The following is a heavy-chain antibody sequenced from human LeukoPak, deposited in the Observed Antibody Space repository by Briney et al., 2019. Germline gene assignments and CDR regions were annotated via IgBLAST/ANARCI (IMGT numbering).Heavy chain of an antibody. CDR2: INPNSGGT. CDR1: GYTFTGYY. CDR3: ARVNMAVAGPFDP. D-gene: IGHD6-19*01. J-gene: IGHJ5*02. V-gene: IGHV1-2*02. Sequence: ASVKVSCKASGYTFTGYYMHWVRQAPGQGLEWMGWINPNSGGTNYAQKFQGRVTMTRDTSISTAYMELSRLRSDDTAVYYCARVNMAVAGPFDPWGQGTLVTVSS.